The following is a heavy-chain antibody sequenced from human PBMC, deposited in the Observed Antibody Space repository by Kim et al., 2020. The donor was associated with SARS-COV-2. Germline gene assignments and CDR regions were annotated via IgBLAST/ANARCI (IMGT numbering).Heavy chain of an antibody. CDR1: GYTFTGYY. CDR3: AILIGGELEPTRTLDY. V-gene: IGHV1-2*06. J-gene: IGHJ4*02. CDR2: INPNSGGT. D-gene: IGHD1-1*01. Sequence: ASVKVSCKASGYTFTGYYMHWVRQAPGQGLEWMGRINPNSGGTNYAQKFQGRVTMTRDTSISTAYMELSRLRSDDTAVYYCAILIGGELEPTRTLDYWGQGTLVTVSS.